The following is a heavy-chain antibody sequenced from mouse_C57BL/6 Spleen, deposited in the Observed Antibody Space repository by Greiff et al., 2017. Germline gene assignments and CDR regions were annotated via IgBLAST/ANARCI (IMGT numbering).Heavy chain of an antibody. CDR3: ASWETGFHWYFDV. Sequence: VQLQESGAELVRPGTSVKVSCKASGYAFTNYLIEWVKQRPGQGLEWIGVINPGSGGTNYNEKFKGKATLTADKSSSTAYMQLSSLTYEDAAVYSCASWETGFHWYFDVWGTGTTVTVSS. J-gene: IGHJ1*03. V-gene: IGHV1-54*01. CDR1: GYAFTNYL. CDR2: INPGSGGT. D-gene: IGHD4-1*01.